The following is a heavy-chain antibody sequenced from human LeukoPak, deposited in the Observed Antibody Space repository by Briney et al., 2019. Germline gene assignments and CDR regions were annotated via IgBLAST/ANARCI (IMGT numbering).Heavy chain of an antibody. CDR2: IYTSGST. J-gene: IGHJ3*02. V-gene: IGHV4-4*07. CDR1: GGSISSYY. Sequence: SETLSLTCTVSGGSISSYYWSWIRQPAGKGLEWIGRIYTSGSTNYNPSLKSRVTMSVGTSKNQFSLKLSSVTAADTAVYYCARGYHDILTGNAFDIWGQGTMVTVSS. CDR3: ARGYHDILTGNAFDI. D-gene: IGHD3-9*01.